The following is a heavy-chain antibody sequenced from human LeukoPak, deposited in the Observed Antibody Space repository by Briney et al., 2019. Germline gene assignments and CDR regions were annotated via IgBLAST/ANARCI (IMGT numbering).Heavy chain of an antibody. J-gene: IGHJ4*02. CDR1: GGSFSGYY. Sequence: SETLSLTCAVYGGSFSGYYWSWIRQPPGKGLEWIGYIYYSGSTNYNPSLKSRVTISVDTSKNQFSLKLSSVTAADTAVYYCARRLYSSSWYGEFDYWGQGTLVTVSS. D-gene: IGHD6-13*01. CDR3: ARRLYSSSWYGEFDY. CDR2: IYYSGST. V-gene: IGHV4-59*08.